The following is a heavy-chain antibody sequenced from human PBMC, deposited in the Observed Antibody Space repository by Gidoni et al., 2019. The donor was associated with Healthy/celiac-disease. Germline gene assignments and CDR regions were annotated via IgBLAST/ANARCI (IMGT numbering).Heavy chain of an antibody. J-gene: IGHJ4*02. CDR1: GGSFSGYY. CDR2: INPSGST. D-gene: IGHD6-19*01. V-gene: IGHV4-34*01. CDR3: ARSAGVGYSSGWYGQSLDY. Sequence: QVQLQQWGAGLLKPSETLSLTCAVYGGSFSGYYWSWIRQPPGKGLEWSGEINPSGSTNYNPSLKSRVTISVDTSKNQFSLKLSSVTAADTAVYYCARSAGVGYSSGWYGQSLDYWGQGTLVTVSS.